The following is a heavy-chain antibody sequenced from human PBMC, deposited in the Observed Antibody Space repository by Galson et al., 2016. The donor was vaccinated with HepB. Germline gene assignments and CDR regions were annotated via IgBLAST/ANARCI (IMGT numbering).Heavy chain of an antibody. CDR3: AREVVPAANGYYYYCGMDV. CDR1: GFMFRSYG. J-gene: IGHJ6*02. V-gene: IGHV3-30*03. CDR2: ISYDGSNK. Sequence: SLRLSCAASGFMFRSYGMHWVRQAPGKGLEWVAVISYDGSNKYYADSVKGRFTISRDNSKNTLYLQMNSLRAEDTAVYYCAREVVPAANGYYYYCGMDVWGQGTTVTVSS. D-gene: IGHD2-2*01.